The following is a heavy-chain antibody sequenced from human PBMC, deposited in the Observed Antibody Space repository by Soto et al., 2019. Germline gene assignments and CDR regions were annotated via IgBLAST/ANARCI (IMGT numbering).Heavy chain of an antibody. D-gene: IGHD3-22*01. CDR3: TTGLSNGYYNFDY. V-gene: IGHV3-15*01. CDR1: GVTFSNAW. CDR2: IKGEADGGTT. Sequence: GGSLRLSCSASGVTFSNAWMSWVRQAPGKGPEWVGRIKGEADGGTTDYAAPVKGRITISRDHSKDTLYLQMNSLKTEDTAVYYCTTGLSNGYYNFDYWGQGTPVTVSS. J-gene: IGHJ4*02.